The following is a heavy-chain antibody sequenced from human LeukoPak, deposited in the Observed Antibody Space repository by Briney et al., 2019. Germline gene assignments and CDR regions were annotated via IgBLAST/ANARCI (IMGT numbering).Heavy chain of an antibody. CDR1: GFTFSSYE. D-gene: IGHD3-10*01. J-gene: IGHJ3*02. V-gene: IGHV3-48*03. CDR3: AREGSHDAFDI. Sequence: PGGSLRRSCAASGFTFSSYEMNWVGQAPGKGREWFSYITSSSSSRYYADSVKGRFTISRDNAKTSLYLQMNSLTAEDTAVYFCAREGSHDAFDIWGQGTIASVSS. CDR2: ITSSSSSR.